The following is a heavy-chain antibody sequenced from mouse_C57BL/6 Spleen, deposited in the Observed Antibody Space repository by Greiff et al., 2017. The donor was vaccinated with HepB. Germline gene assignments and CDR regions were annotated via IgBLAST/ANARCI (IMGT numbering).Heavy chain of an antibody. CDR1: GFTFSDYG. J-gene: IGHJ3*01. CDR2: ISSGSSTI. D-gene: IGHD1-1*01. Sequence: EVKVVESGGGLVKPGGSLKLSCAASGFTFSDYGMHWVRQAPEKGLEWVAYISSGSSTIYYADTVKGRFTISRDNAKNTLFLQMTSLRSEDTAMYYCARVYYGSSLFAYWGQGTLVTVSA. CDR3: ARVYYGSSLFAY. V-gene: IGHV5-17*01.